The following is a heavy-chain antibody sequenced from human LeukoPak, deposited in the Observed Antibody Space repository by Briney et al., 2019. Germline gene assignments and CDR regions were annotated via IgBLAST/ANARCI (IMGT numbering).Heavy chain of an antibody. J-gene: IGHJ4*02. CDR2: ISYDGSNK. CDR1: GFTFSSYG. D-gene: IGHD2-21*02. Sequence: GGSLRLSCAASGFTFSSYGMHWVRQAPGKGLEWVAVISYDGSNKYYADSVKGRFTISRDNSKNTLYLQMNSLRAEDTAVYYCAKDAYCGGDCYSSFYDYWGQGTLVTVSS. CDR3: AKDAYCGGDCYSSFYDY. V-gene: IGHV3-30*18.